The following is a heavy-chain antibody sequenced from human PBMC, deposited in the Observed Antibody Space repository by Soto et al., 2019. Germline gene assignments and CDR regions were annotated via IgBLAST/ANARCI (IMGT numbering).Heavy chain of an antibody. J-gene: IGHJ4*02. CDR2: INAGNGNT. CDR3: ARGNTAPAYY. V-gene: IGHV1-3*01. CDR1: GYTFTSYA. Sequence: QVQLVQSGAEVKKPGASVKVSCKASGYTFTSYAMHWVRQAPGQRLEWMGWINAGNGNTKYSQSFQDRVTFTRDTSASTIYMELSSLRSEDTAVYYCARGNTAPAYYWGQGTLVTVAS.